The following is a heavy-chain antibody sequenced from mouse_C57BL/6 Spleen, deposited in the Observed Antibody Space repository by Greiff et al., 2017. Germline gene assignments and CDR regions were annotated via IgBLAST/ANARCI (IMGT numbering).Heavy chain of an antibody. D-gene: IGHD1-1*01. Sequence: EVMLVESGGGLVKPGGSLKLSCAASGFTFSSYTMSWVRQTPEKRLEWVATISGGGGNTYYPDSVKGRITISRDNAKNTLYLQMSSLRSEDTALYYCARHLSYYYGSSDWYFDVWGTGTTVTVSS. J-gene: IGHJ1*03. CDR1: GFTFSSYT. CDR3: ARHLSYYYGSSDWYFDV. CDR2: ISGGGGNT. V-gene: IGHV5-9*01.